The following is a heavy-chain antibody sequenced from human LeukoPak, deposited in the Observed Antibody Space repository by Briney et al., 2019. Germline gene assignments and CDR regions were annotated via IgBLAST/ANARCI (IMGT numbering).Heavy chain of an antibody. CDR1: GYTFTGYY. Sequence: ASVKVSCKASGYTFTGYYMHWVRQAPGQGLEWMGWINPNSGGTNYAQKFQGRVTMTRDTSISTAYMELSSLRSEDTAVYYCARGSSGSYYIVGYWGQGTLVTVSS. J-gene: IGHJ4*02. D-gene: IGHD3-10*01. CDR2: INPNSGGT. CDR3: ARGSSGSYYIVGY. V-gene: IGHV1-2*02.